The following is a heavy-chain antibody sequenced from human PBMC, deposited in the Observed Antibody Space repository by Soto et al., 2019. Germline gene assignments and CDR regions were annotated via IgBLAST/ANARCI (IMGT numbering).Heavy chain of an antibody. V-gene: IGHV4-31*03. CDR1: GGSISSGGYY. D-gene: IGHD6-6*01. J-gene: IGHJ4*02. CDR3: ARANPAIAARRFDY. Sequence: SSETLSLTCTVSGGSISSGGYYWSWIRQHPGKGLEWIGYIYYSGSTYYNPSLKSRVTISVDTSKNQFSLKLSSVTAADTAVYYCARANPAIAARRFDYWGQGTLVTVSS. CDR2: IYYSGST.